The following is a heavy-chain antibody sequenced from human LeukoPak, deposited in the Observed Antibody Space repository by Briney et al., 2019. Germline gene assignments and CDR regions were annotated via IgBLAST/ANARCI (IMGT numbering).Heavy chain of an antibody. CDR3: ARGPPTDYYDSSGFYYVFDY. D-gene: IGHD3-22*01. V-gene: IGHV4-39*07. CDR2: INHSGST. CDR1: GGSISSSSAY. J-gene: IGHJ4*02. Sequence: PSETLSLTCTVSGGSISSSSAYWGWIRQPPGKGLEWIGEINHSGSTNYNPSLKSRVTISVDTSKNQFSLKLSSVTAADTAVYFCARGPPTDYYDSSGFYYVFDYWGQGTLVTVSS.